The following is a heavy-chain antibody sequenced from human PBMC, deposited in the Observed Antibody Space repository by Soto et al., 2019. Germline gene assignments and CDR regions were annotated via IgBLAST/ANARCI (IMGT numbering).Heavy chain of an antibody. V-gene: IGHV4-30-4*08. CDR2: IYYSGST. J-gene: IGHJ5*02. D-gene: IGHD5-12*01. Sequence: SETLSLTGAVSGGSISSGGYSWSWSRQPPGKGLEWIGYIYYSGSTYYNPSLRSRVTISVDTSKNQFSLKLSSVTAADTAVYYCARYSGYEGLRFDPWGQGTLVTVSS. CDR1: GGSISSGGYS. CDR3: ARYSGYEGLRFDP.